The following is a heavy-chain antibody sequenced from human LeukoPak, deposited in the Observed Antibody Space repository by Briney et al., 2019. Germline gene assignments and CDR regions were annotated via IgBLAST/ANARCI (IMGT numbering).Heavy chain of an antibody. CDR3: ARGSVRGVIITPPFDY. Sequence: ASVKVSCKASGYPFTGYYMHWVRQAPGHGLEWMGWINPNSGGTNYAQKFQGWVTMTRDTSISTAYMELSRLRSDDTAVYYCARGSVRGVIITPPFDYWGQGTLVTVSS. CDR2: INPNSGGT. J-gene: IGHJ4*02. V-gene: IGHV1-2*04. D-gene: IGHD3-10*01. CDR1: GYPFTGYY.